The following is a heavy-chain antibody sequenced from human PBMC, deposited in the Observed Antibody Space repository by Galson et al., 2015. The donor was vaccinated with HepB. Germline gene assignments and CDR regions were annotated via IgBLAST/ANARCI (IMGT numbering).Heavy chain of an antibody. CDR1: GFTFSDYY. D-gene: IGHD6-13*01. CDR3: ARASHSSSWYGGHDAFDI. V-gene: IGHV3-11*05. Sequence: SLRLSCAASGFTFSDYYMSWIRQAPGKGLEWVSYISSSSSYTNYADSVKGRFTISRDNAKNSLYLQMNSLRAEDTAVYYCARASHSSSWYGGHDAFDIWGQGTMVTVSS. CDR2: ISSSSSYT. J-gene: IGHJ3*02.